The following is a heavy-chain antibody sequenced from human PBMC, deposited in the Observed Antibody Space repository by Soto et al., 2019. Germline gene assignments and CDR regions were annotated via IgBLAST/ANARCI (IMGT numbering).Heavy chain of an antibody. CDR3: AKDSSLHVRGLSDAFDI. V-gene: IGHV3-23*01. D-gene: IGHD2-2*01. J-gene: IGHJ3*02. CDR1: GFTFSSYA. Sequence: XGSLRLSCSASGFTFSSYAISWVRQAPGKVLEWVSAISGSGGSTYYADSVKGRFTISRDNSKNTLYPQMNSLRAEDTAVYYCAKDSSLHVRGLSDAFDIWGQGTMVTVSS. CDR2: ISGSGGST.